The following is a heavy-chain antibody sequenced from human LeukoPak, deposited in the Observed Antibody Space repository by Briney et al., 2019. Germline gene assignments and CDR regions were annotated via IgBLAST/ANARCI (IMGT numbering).Heavy chain of an antibody. J-gene: IGHJ5*02. CDR3: ARVGLGYRYVNLFDP. CDR1: GFTFSTYG. CDR2: ISSSSSLI. Sequence: PGGSLRLSCAASGFTFSTYGMNWVRQAPGKGLDWISYISSSSSLIYYADSVKGRFTISRDNAKNSLYLQMNSLRDEDTAVYYCARVGLGYRYVNLFDPWGQGNLVTVSS. V-gene: IGHV3-48*02. D-gene: IGHD5-18*01.